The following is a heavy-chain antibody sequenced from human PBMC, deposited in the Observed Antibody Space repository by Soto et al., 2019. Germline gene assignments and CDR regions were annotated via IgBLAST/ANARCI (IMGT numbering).Heavy chain of an antibody. J-gene: IGHJ5*02. CDR1: GGTFSRHA. CDR2: IIPMFGTT. CDR3: AKDSQGYSRVAIDWFDP. Sequence: GASVKVSCKTSGGTFSRHAINWVRQAPGQGLEWMGGIIPMFGTTNYAQKFKGRVTISADESTSTAYMELSSLRSEDAAVYYCAKDSQGYSRVAIDWFDPWGQGTLVTVSS. V-gene: IGHV1-69*13. D-gene: IGHD5-12*01.